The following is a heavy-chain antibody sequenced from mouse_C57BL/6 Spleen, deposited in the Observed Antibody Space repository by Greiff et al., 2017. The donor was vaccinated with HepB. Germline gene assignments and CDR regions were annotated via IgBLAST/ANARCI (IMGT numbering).Heavy chain of an antibody. V-gene: IGHV5-4*03. CDR1: GFTFSSYA. CDR2: ISDGGSYT. CDR3: AIYYDYDEFAY. J-gene: IGHJ3*01. D-gene: IGHD2-4*01. Sequence: EVKLVESGGGLVKPGGSLKLSCAASGFTFSSYAMSWVRQTPEKRLEWVATISDGGSYTYYPDNVKGRFTISRDNAKNNLYLQMSHLKSEDTAMYYCAIYYDYDEFAYWGQGTLVTVSA.